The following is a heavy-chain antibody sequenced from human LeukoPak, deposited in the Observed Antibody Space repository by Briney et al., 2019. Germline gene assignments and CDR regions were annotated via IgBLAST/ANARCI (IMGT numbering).Heavy chain of an antibody. CDR3: ATSYYDYVWGSYRAPFDY. Sequence: ASVKVSCKASGYTFTGYYMHWVRQAPGQGLEWMGRLNPNSGGTNYAQKFQGRVTMTRDTSISTAYMELSRLRSDDTAVYYCATSYYDYVWGSYRAPFDYWGQGTLVTVSS. D-gene: IGHD3-16*02. J-gene: IGHJ4*02. CDR2: LNPNSGGT. CDR1: GYTFTGYY. V-gene: IGHV1-2*06.